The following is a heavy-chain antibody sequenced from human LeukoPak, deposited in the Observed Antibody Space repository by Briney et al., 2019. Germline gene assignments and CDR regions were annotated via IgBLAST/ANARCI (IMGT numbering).Heavy chain of an antibody. D-gene: IGHD3-22*01. CDR1: GGSFSGYY. CDR3: ARGRQDVTMIVVVMTAVSYYLDV. Sequence: ASETLSLTCAVYGGSFSGYYWTWIRQTPEKGLEWIGEMNPSGSTSYNPSLKSRVTISVDTSKNQFSLKLSSVTAADTAVYYWARGRQDVTMIVVVMTAVSYYLDVWGKGITVTVS. J-gene: IGHJ6*03. CDR2: MNPSGST. V-gene: IGHV4-34*01.